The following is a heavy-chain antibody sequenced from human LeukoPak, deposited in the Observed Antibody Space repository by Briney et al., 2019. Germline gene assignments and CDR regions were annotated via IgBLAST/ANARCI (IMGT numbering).Heavy chain of an antibody. CDR2: ISAYNGNT. V-gene: IGHV1-18*01. J-gene: IGHJ5*02. CDR3: ARDVSIAAQMHWFDP. D-gene: IGHD6-13*01. CDR1: GYTFTSYG. Sequence: ASVKVSCTASGYTFTSYGISWVRQAPGQGLEWMGWISAYNGNTNYAQKLQGRVTMTTDTSTSTAYMELRSLRSDDTAVYYCARDVSIAAQMHWFDPWGQGTLVTVSS.